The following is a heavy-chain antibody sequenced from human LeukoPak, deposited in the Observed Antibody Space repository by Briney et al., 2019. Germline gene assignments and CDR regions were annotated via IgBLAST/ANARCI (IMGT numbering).Heavy chain of an antibody. CDR3: ARVRTHALFHHGMDV. D-gene: IGHD1-14*01. Sequence: SETLSLTCIVSGGSISSTTYYWGWIRQPPGKRLEWIGSIYYSGNTYYNPSLKSRVTISVDKSKNQFSLKLSSVTAADTAVYYCARVRTHALFHHGMDVWGQGTTVTVSS. J-gene: IGHJ6*02. V-gene: IGHV4-39*07. CDR1: GGSISSTTYY. CDR2: IYYSGNT.